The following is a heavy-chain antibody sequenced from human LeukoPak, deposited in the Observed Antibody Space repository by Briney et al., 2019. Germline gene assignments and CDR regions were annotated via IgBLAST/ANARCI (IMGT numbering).Heavy chain of an antibody. Sequence: SQTLSLTCAISGDSVSSNSAAWNWIRQSPSRGLEWLGRTYYRSKWYNDYAVSVKSRITINPDTSKNQFSLQLNSVTPEDTAVYYCARDLASTSGSPYYFDYWGQGTLVTVSS. V-gene: IGHV6-1*01. CDR2: TYYRSKWYN. CDR3: ARDLASTSGSPYYFDY. J-gene: IGHJ4*02. D-gene: IGHD1-26*01. CDR1: GDSVSSNSAA.